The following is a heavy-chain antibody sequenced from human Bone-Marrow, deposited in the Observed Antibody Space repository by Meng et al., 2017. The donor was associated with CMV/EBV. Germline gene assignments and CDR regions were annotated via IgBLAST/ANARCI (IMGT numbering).Heavy chain of an antibody. V-gene: IGHV1-18*01. J-gene: IGHJ4*02. CDR3: ARLLSWGSSWYFDY. CDR2: ISAYNGNT. D-gene: IGHD6-13*01. Sequence: QVQLVQSGAGVEKPXXPVKVSCTASGYTFTSYGSSGVRQAPGQGLEWMGWISAYNGNTNYAQKHQGRVTMTTDTSTSTAYMELRSLRSDDTAVYYCARLLSWGSSWYFDYWGQGTMVTVSS. CDR1: GYTFTSYG.